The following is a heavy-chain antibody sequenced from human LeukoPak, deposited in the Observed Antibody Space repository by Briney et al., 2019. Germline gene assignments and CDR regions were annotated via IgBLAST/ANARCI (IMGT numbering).Heavy chain of an antibody. V-gene: IGHV4-39*01. CDR2: VYYSGST. CDR1: GGSISSSSYY. D-gene: IGHD2-2*01. Sequence: SQTLSLTCTVSGGSISSSSYYWGWIRQPPGKGLEWIGTVYYSGSTYYNPSLKGRVIMSVDTSKNQFSLKVNSVTAADTAVYYCARHAACRSPGCFYGMDVWGQGTTVTVSS. J-gene: IGHJ6*02. CDR3: ARHAACRSPGCFYGMDV.